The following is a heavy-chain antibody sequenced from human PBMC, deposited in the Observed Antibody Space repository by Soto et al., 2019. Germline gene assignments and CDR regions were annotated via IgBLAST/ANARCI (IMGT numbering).Heavy chain of an antibody. CDR3: ASDRPSVIVGPIIFFAN. D-gene: IGHD1-26*01. J-gene: IGHJ4*02. CDR1: GFTFSSCA. CDR2: ISGSGGST. V-gene: IGHV3-23*01. Sequence: EVQVLESGGGLVQPGGSLRLSCAASGFTFSSCAMSWVRQAPGKGLEWVSAISGSGGSTYYADSVKGRFTISRDNSKNTVYLQMDSLRADDTAIYYCASDRPSVIVGPIIFFANWGQGTLVTVSS.